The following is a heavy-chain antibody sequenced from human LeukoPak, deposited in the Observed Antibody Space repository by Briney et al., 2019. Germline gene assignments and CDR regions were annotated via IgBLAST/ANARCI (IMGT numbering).Heavy chain of an antibody. V-gene: IGHV3-33*03. J-gene: IGHJ2*01. Sequence: GGSLRLSCEASGFTFSSYGIHWVRQAPGKGLEWVAVIWFDGTENFYGDSVQGRFTISRNNSNNTVHLQMTRLRADDTAVYYCAKVGEFETFGGNSDWYFDLWGRGTLVTVSS. CDR2: IWFDGTEN. CDR3: AKVGEFETFGGNSDWYFDL. D-gene: IGHD4-23*01. CDR1: GFTFSSYG.